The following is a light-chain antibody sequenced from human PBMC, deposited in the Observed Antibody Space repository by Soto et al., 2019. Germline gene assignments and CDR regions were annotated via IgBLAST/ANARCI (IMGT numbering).Light chain of an antibody. CDR3: QQYDNFPLT. CDR1: QDITNY. Sequence: TQSPSSLSGFVGDRVTFTCQSSQDITNYLNWYQHKPGKAPELLIYDASNLETGVPSRFSGSGSGTDFTFTISSLQPEDFATYYCQQYDNFPLTFGGGTKVDIK. CDR2: DAS. J-gene: IGKJ4*01. V-gene: IGKV1-33*01.